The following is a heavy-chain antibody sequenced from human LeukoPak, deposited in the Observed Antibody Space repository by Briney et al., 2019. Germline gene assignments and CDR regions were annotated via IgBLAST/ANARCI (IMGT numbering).Heavy chain of an antibody. CDR1: GFTVSSNY. D-gene: IGHD1-7*01. CDR2: ISENGGAA. Sequence: QAGGSLRLSCAASGFTVSSNYMSWVRQAQGKGLEWVSAISENGGAADYADSVRGRFTISRDNSQNTLYQQMNSLRAEDTAVYYCAKRTGVTELHFDHWGQGTLVTVSS. J-gene: IGHJ4*02. V-gene: IGHV3-23*01. CDR3: AKRTGVTELHFDH.